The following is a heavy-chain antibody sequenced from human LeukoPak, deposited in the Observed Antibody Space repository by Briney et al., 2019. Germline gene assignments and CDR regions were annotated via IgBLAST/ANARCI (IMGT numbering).Heavy chain of an antibody. CDR1: GFTFSSYW. CDR3: ARALDSSSSRYQAFEY. D-gene: IGHD2-2*01. Sequence: GGSLRLSRAASGFTFSSYWMSWVRQAPGKGLGWVANIKQDESEKYYVDSVKGRFTISRDNAKNSLYLQMNNLRAEDTAVYYCARALDSSSSRYQAFEYWGQGTLVTVSS. V-gene: IGHV3-7*01. J-gene: IGHJ4*02. CDR2: IKQDESEK.